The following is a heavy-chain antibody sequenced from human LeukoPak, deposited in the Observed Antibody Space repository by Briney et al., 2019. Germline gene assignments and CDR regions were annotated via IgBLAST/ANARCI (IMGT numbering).Heavy chain of an antibody. D-gene: IGHD3-10*01. CDR3: ARDGSGSYYPK. Sequence: GGSLRLSCAASGFTVSSNYMSWVHQAPGKGLEWVSSISGSSSYIYYADSVKGRFTISRDNAKNSLYLQMNSLRAEDTAVYYCARDGSGSYYPKWGQGTLVTVSS. V-gene: IGHV3-21*01. J-gene: IGHJ4*02. CDR2: ISGSSSYI. CDR1: GFTVSSNY.